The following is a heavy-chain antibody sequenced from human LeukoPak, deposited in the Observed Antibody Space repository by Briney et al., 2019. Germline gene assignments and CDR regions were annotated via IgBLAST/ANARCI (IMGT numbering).Heavy chain of an antibody. D-gene: IGHD3-3*01. Sequence: PSETLSLTCTVSGGSISSSSYYWGWIRQPPGKGLEWIGSIYYSGSTNYNPSLKSRVTISVDTSKNQFSLKLSSVTAADPAVYYCARLQYYDFWSGYSAPFDYWGQGTLVTVSS. CDR1: GGSISSSSYY. CDR3: ARLQYYDFWSGYSAPFDY. V-gene: IGHV4-39*07. J-gene: IGHJ4*02. CDR2: IYYSGST.